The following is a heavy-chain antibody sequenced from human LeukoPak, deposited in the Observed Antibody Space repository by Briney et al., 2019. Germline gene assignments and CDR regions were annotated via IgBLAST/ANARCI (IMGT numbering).Heavy chain of an antibody. V-gene: IGHV3-53*01. CDR2: IYSGGST. D-gene: IGHD3-3*01. Sequence: GGSLRLSCAASGFTVSSSYMSWVRQAPGKGLEWVSVIYSGGSTYYADSVKGRFTISRDNSKNTLYLQMNSLRAEDTAVYYCARHENDFWSGYYDYWGQGTLVTVSS. CDR1: GFTVSSSY. J-gene: IGHJ4*02. CDR3: ARHENDFWSGYYDY.